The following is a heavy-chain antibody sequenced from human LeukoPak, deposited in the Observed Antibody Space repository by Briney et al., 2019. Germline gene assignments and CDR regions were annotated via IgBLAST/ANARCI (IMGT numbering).Heavy chain of an antibody. CDR2: ISGSGGST. Sequence: GGSLRLSCAASGFTFSSYAMSWVRQAPGKGLEWVSAISGSGGSTYYADSVKGRFTISRDNSKNTLYLQMNSLRAEDTAVHYCAKDARSFYCGGGSCYSTDWGQGTLVTVSS. D-gene: IGHD2-15*01. CDR3: AKDARSFYCGGGSCYSTD. J-gene: IGHJ4*02. CDR1: GFTFSSYA. V-gene: IGHV3-23*01.